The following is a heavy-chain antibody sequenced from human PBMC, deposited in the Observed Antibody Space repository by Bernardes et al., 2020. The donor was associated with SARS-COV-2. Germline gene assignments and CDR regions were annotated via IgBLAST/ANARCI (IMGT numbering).Heavy chain of an antibody. Sequence: GGSLRLSCAASGFTFSSVWMTWVRQAPGKGLEWLATISEIVSNKYYVDSVKGRFTISRDNSKNTLYLQMNSLRAEDTAVYYCATIPLDSSGSYHLDNWGQGSLVTVSS. CDR2: ISEIVSNK. D-gene: IGHD3-22*01. CDR3: ATIPLDSSGSYHLDN. J-gene: IGHJ4*02. V-gene: IGHV3-7*01. CDR1: GFTFSSVW.